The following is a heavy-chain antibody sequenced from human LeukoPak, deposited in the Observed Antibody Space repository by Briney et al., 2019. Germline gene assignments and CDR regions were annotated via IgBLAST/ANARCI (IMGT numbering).Heavy chain of an antibody. Sequence: PGGSLRLSCAAPGFTFSTYGMHCVRQAPGKGLEWVALVWSDGNGKFYADSVKGRFTISRDNSKNTVYLQMNSLRAEDTAVYYCVSVLTVTFDSWGQGTLVTVSS. CDR1: GFTFSTYG. CDR2: VWSDGNGK. CDR3: VSVLTVTFDS. D-gene: IGHD4-17*01. J-gene: IGHJ4*02. V-gene: IGHV3-33*01.